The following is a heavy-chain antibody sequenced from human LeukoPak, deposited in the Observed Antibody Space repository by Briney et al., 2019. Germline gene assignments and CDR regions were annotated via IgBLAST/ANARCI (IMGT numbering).Heavy chain of an antibody. D-gene: IGHD2-15*01. CDR1: GFTFSSYA. J-gene: IGHJ4*02. Sequence: GGSLRLSCAASGFTFSSYAMSWVRQAPGKGLEWVSAISGSGGSTYYADSVKGRFTISRDNSKNTLYLQMNSLRADDTAVYYCAKGRNMVVVAAFDYWGQGTLVTVSS. CDR3: AKGRNMVVVAAFDY. V-gene: IGHV3-23*01. CDR2: ISGSGGST.